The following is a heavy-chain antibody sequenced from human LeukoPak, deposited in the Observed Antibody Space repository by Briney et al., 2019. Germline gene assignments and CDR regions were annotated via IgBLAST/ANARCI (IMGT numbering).Heavy chain of an antibody. Sequence: GGSLRLSCEVSGFSFSTYWMTWVRQAPGKGLEWVANIDQHGSETYYVDSVKGRFIISRDNAKNSLFLQMDSLGEDTAVYYCSRGGLYRYSGTSGDYWGQGTLVTVSS. CDR1: GFSFSTYW. J-gene: IGHJ4*02. CDR2: IDQHGSET. CDR3: SRGGLYRYSGTSGDY. V-gene: IGHV3-7*01. D-gene: IGHD1-26*01.